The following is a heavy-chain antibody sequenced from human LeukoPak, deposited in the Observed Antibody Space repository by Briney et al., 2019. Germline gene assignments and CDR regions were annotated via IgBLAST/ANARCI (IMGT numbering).Heavy chain of an antibody. Sequence: GGSLRLSCAASGFTFRNYWMTWVRQAPGKGLEWVGLIDRKVKGYATAFAASVKGRFTISRDDSQNTAFLHMDTLKTEDTALYYCTKDSGTYNWLDPWGQGTLVTVSS. CDR2: IDRKVKGYAT. J-gene: IGHJ5*02. V-gene: IGHV3-73*01. CDR3: TKDSGTYNWLDP. D-gene: IGHD1-26*01. CDR1: GFTFRNYW.